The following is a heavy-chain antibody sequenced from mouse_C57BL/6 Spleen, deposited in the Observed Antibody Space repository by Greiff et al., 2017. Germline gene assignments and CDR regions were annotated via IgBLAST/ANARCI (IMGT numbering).Heavy chain of an antibody. V-gene: IGHV1-5*01. CDR2: IYPGNSDT. Sequence: EVQLQQSGTVLARPGASVKMSCKTSGYTFTSYWMHWVKQRPGQGLEWMGAIYPGNSDTSYNQKFKGKAKLTAVTSASTAYMELSSLTNEDSAVYYCTRRRTNDGYYLGAYWGQGTLVTVSA. J-gene: IGHJ3*01. D-gene: IGHD2-3*01. CDR3: TRRRTNDGYYLGAY. CDR1: GYTFTSYW.